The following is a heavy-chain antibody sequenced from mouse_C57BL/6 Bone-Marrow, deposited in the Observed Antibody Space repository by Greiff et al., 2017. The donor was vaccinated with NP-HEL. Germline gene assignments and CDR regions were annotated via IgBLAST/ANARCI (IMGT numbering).Heavy chain of an antibody. D-gene: IGHD4-1*01. CDR3: ARDEANWEYFDV. CDR1: GYTFTSYG. CDR2: IYPRSGNT. V-gene: IGHV1-81*01. J-gene: IGHJ1*03. Sequence: QVQLQQSGAELARPGASVKLSCKASGYTFTSYGISWVKQRTGQGLEWIGEIYPRSGNTYYNEKFKGKATLTADKSSSTAYMELRSLTSEDSAVYFCARDEANWEYFDVWGTGTTVTVSS.